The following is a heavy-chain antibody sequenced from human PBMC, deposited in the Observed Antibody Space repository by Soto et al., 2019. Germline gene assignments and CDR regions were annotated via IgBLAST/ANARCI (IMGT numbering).Heavy chain of an antibody. CDR2: IYYSGST. J-gene: IGHJ4*02. CDR1: GGSISSGGYY. D-gene: IGHD6-13*01. V-gene: IGHV4-31*03. CDR3: AREGSSWPNTSFDY. Sequence: TLCLTCTVSGGSISSGGYYWSWIRQHPGKGLEWIGYIYYSGSTYYNPSLKSRVTISVDTSKNQFSLKLSSVTAADTAVYYCAREGSSWPNTSFDYWGQGTLVTVSS.